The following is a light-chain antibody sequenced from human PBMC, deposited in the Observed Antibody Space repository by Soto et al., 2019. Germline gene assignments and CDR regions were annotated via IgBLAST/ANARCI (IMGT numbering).Light chain of an antibody. Sequence: IASTQSPWTLPSSPGQGATLSCRPSQSVSSSYLAWYQQKPGQAPRLLIYGASSRATGIPDRFSGSGSGTDFALTISRLEPEDFAVYYCQQYDASLWTFGQGTKVDIK. J-gene: IGKJ1*01. CDR3: QQYDASLWT. CDR2: GAS. CDR1: QSVSSSY. V-gene: IGKV3-20*01.